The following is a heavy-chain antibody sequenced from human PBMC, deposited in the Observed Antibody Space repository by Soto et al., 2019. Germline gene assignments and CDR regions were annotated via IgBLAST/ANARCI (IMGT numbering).Heavy chain of an antibody. Sequence: ASVKVSCKASGGTFSSYAISWVRQAPGQGLEWMGGIIPIFGTANYAQKFQGRVTITADKSTSTAYMELSSLRSEDTAVYYCARDRTVNTMVRGVITRGWFDPWGQGTLVTVSS. D-gene: IGHD3-10*01. V-gene: IGHV1-69*06. CDR2: IIPIFGTA. J-gene: IGHJ5*02. CDR1: GGTFSSYA. CDR3: ARDRTVNTMVRGVITRGWFDP.